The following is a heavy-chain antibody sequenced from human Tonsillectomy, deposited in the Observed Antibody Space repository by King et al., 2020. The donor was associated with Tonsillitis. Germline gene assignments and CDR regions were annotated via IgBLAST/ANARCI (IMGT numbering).Heavy chain of an antibody. V-gene: IGHV4-61*01. CDR2: IYYSGST. Sequence: VQLQESGPGLVKPSETLSLTCTVSGGSVSSGSYYWSWIRQPPGKGLEWIGYIYYSGSTNYNPSLKSRVTISVDTSKNQFSLKLSSVTAADTAVYYCARDTYYESSGYGYCGMDVWGQGTTVTVSS. CDR1: GGSVSSGSYY. J-gene: IGHJ6*02. D-gene: IGHD3-22*01. CDR3: ARDTYYESSGYGYCGMDV.